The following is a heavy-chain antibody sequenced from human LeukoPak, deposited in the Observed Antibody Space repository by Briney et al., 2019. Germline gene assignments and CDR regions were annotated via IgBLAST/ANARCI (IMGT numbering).Heavy chain of an antibody. CDR3: ARARDYGSGTYYTDV. V-gene: IGHV3-64*01. CDR2: ITYNGGGT. Sequence: GGSLRLSCAASGFTFSIYPMHWVRQAPGKGLEYVSAITYNGGGTYYANPVKGRFTISRDNSKNTLYRQMGSLRAEDMAVYYCARARDYGSGTYYTDVWGQGTTVTVSS. D-gene: IGHD3-10*01. CDR1: GFTFSIYP. J-gene: IGHJ6*02.